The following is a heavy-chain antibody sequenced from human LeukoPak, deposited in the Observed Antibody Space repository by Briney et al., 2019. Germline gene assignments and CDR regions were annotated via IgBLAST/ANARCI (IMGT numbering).Heavy chain of an antibody. CDR1: GFTFSSYA. J-gene: IGHJ6*03. D-gene: IGHD6-25*01. CDR2: INHSGST. V-gene: IGHV4-34*01. Sequence: GSLRLSCAASGFTFSSYAMSWIRQPPGKGLEWIGKINHSGSTNYNPSLKSRVTISVDTSKNQFSLKLSSVTAADTAVYYCARGRLPPHDHDYYYYYYMDVWGKGTPVTVSS. CDR3: ARGRLPPHDHDYYYYYYMDV.